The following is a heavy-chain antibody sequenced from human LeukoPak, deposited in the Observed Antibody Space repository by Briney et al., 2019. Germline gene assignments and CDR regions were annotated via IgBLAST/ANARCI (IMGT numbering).Heavy chain of an antibody. V-gene: IGHV3-33*03. D-gene: IGHD1-14*01. CDR1: GFTFGGYG. J-gene: IGHJ4*02. CDR3: TKYNNTHFDY. Sequence: QTGRSLRLSCAGSGFTFGGYGMHWFRQTPGKGLEWVAVIAYDGSRAFYADSVKGRFTISRDNSKNTMSVQMDDLRAEDTAVYYCTKYNNTHFDYWGQGPLVTVSS. CDR2: IAYDGSRA.